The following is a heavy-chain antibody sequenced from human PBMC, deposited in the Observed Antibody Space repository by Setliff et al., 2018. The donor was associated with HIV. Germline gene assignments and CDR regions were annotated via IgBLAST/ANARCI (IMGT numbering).Heavy chain of an antibody. J-gene: IGHJ3*01. CDR2: IYYSGST. Sequence: PSETLSLTCTVSGGSISSSSYYWGWIRQPPGKGLEWIGSIYYSGSTYYNPSLKSRVTISVDTSKNQFSLKLSSVTAADTAVYYCARSPLWSGYYKDHAFDLWGQGTMVTVSS. D-gene: IGHD3-3*01. CDR1: GGSISSSSYY. V-gene: IGHV4-39*07. CDR3: ARSPLWSGYYKDHAFDL.